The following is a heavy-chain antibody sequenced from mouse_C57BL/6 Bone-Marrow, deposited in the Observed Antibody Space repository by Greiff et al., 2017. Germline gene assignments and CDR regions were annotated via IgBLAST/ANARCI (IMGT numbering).Heavy chain of an antibody. D-gene: IGHD2-1*01. CDR2: INPSNGGT. CDR1: GYTFTSYW. Sequence: QVQLQQPGTELVKPGASVKLSCKASGYTFTSYWMHWVKQRPGQGLEWIGNINPSNGGTNYNEKFKSKATLTVDTSSSTAYMQLSSLTSEDSAVYYCAREILLWHWYFDVWGTGTAVTVSS. J-gene: IGHJ1*03. V-gene: IGHV1-53*01. CDR3: AREILLWHWYFDV.